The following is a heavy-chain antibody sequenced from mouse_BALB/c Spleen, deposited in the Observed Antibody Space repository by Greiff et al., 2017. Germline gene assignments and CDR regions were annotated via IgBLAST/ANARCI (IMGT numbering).Heavy chain of an antibody. Sequence: DVHLVESGGGLVQPGGSRKLSCAASGFTFSSFGMHWVRQAPEKGLEWVAYISSGSSTIYYADTVKGRFTISRDNPKNTLFLQMTSLRSEDTAMYYCAREDGYYLYYAMDYWGQGTSVTVSS. CDR1: GFTFSSFG. D-gene: IGHD2-3*01. CDR2: ISSGSSTI. J-gene: IGHJ4*01. CDR3: AREDGYYLYYAMDY. V-gene: IGHV5-17*02.